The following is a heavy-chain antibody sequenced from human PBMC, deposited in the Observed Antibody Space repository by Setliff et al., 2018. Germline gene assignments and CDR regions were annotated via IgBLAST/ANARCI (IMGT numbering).Heavy chain of an antibody. J-gene: IGHJ3*02. Sequence: PGPSVKVSCKTSGYTFTDFAMNWVRQAPGQGLEWMGWISAYNGNINYAQKFQGRVTMTTDTYTSTANMELRSLRSDDTAVYYCVRAPPTVVTHIRAFDIWGQGTMVTVSS. D-gene: IGHD4-17*01. CDR1: GYTFTDFA. CDR2: ISAYNGNI. CDR3: VRAPPTVVTHIRAFDI. V-gene: IGHV1-18*01.